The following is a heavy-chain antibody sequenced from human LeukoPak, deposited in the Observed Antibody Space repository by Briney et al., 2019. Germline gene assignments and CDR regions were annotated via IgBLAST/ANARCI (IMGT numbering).Heavy chain of an antibody. Sequence: PGGSLRLSCAASGFTFSSYAMSWVRQAPGKGLEWVSAISGSGGSTYYADSVKGRFTISRDNSKNTLYLQMNSLRAEDTAVYYCAKDRGAREWKLLYAFDYWGQGTLVTVSS. D-gene: IGHD1-26*01. CDR2: ISGSGGST. CDR3: AKDRGAREWKLLYAFDY. J-gene: IGHJ4*02. V-gene: IGHV3-23*01. CDR1: GFTFSSYA.